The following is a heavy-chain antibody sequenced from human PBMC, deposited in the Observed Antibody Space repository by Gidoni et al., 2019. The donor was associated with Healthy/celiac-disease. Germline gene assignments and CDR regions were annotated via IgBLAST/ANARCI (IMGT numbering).Heavy chain of an antibody. Sequence: EVQLVVSGGGLVQPGWSLRLSCAASGLTFDDYAMHWVRQAPGKGLEWVSGISWNSGSIGYADSVKGRFTISRDNAKNSLYLQMNSLRAEDTALYYCAKDSYGDYVLLDYWGQGTLVTVSS. CDR1: GLTFDDYA. V-gene: IGHV3-9*01. CDR2: ISWNSGSI. D-gene: IGHD4-17*01. CDR3: AKDSYGDYVLLDY. J-gene: IGHJ4*02.